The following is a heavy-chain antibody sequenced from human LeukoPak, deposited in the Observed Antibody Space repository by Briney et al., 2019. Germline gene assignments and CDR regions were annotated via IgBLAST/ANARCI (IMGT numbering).Heavy chain of an antibody. D-gene: IGHD3-22*01. Sequence: GESLKISCKGSGYTFTSSWIGWVRQMAGKGLEWMGMIYPGDSDTRYSPSFQGQVTISADRSISTAYLHWSNLKASDSAMYYCARQDGDYYYGSDYWGQGTLVTVSS. V-gene: IGHV5-51*01. CDR1: GYTFTSSW. J-gene: IGHJ4*02. CDR3: ARQDGDYYYGSDY. CDR2: IYPGDSDT.